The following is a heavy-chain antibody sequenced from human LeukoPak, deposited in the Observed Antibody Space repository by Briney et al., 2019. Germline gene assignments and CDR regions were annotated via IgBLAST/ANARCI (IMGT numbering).Heavy chain of an antibody. D-gene: IGHD1-14*01. J-gene: IGHJ4*02. CDR1: GFAVGSNY. V-gene: IGHV3-53*01. CDR3: TRRPGN. CDR2: IYSGGAI. Sequence: GGSLRLSCVASGFAVGSNYMSWVRQAPGKGLEWVSLIYSGGAIRYADSVKGRFTISRDSSKNTLFLQMNDLTVEDTARYYCTRRPGNWGQGILVTVSS.